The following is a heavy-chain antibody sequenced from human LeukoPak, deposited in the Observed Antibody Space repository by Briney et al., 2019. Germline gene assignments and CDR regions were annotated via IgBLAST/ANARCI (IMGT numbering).Heavy chain of an antibody. CDR1: GGSISSYY. D-gene: IGHD2-15*01. V-gene: IGHV4-59*01. J-gene: IGHJ1*01. CDR3: ARDRAPYCSGGSCLWH. Sequence: SETLSLTCTVSGGSISSYYWSWIRQPPGKGLEWIGYIYYSGSTNYNPSLKSRVTILVDTSKNQFSLKLSSVTAADTAVYYCARDRAPYCSGGSCLWHWGQGTLVTVSS. CDR2: IYYSGST.